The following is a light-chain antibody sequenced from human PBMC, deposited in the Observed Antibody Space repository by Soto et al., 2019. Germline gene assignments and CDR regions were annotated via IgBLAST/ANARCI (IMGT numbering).Light chain of an antibody. J-gene: IGKJ2*01. CDR1: QSVSSSY. Sequence: EIVLTQSPGTLSLSPGERAILSCRASQSVSSSYLAWYQQKPGQAPRLLIYGASSRATGIPDRFSGSGSGTDFTLTISRLEPEDFAMYYCQQYGSSPQTFGQGTKLEIK. CDR3: QQYGSSPQT. CDR2: GAS. V-gene: IGKV3-20*01.